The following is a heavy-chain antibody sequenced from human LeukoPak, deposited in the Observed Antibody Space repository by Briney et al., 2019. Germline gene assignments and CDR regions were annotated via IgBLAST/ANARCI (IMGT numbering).Heavy chain of an antibody. J-gene: IGHJ4*02. CDR1: GFTFSTYI. V-gene: IGHV3-21*01. D-gene: IGHD3-3*01. CDR3: ARDFSSQSLDY. Sequence: GGSLRLSCAASGFTFSTYIMNWVRQAPGKGLELVSSISSSSTYIYYADSVKGRFTISRDNAKNSLYLQMDSLRAEDTAVYYCARDFSSQSLDYWGQGTLVTVSS. CDR2: ISSSSTYI.